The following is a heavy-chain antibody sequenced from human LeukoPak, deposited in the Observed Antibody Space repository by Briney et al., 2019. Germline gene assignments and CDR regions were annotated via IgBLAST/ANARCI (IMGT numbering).Heavy chain of an antibody. V-gene: IGHV3-30*02. CDR1: GFTFNSYG. D-gene: IGHD1-26*01. J-gene: IGHJ4*02. CDR2: IRYDGSNK. CDR3: AKNSPVGARTAPGLDY. Sequence: PGGSLRLSCAASGFTFNSYGMHWVRQAPGKGLEWVAFIRYDGSNKYYADSVKGRFTISRDNSKNTLYLQMNSLRAEDTAVYYCAKNSPVGARTAPGLDYWGQGTLVTVSS.